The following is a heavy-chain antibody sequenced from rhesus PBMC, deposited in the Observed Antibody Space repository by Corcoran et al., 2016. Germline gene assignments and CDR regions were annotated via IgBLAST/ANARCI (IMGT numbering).Heavy chain of an antibody. Sequence: QVQLQESGPGLVKPSETLSLTCAVSGGSIRDDYYWSWIRQPPGKGLEWIGYIYGSGGGTNYNPSLKNRFTISIDTSKNQFSLKLSSVTAADTAVYYCARDRGSGWPGFDYWGQGVLVTVSS. CDR1: GGSIRDDYY. D-gene: IGHD6-31*01. J-gene: IGHJ4*01. V-gene: IGHV4-106*01. CDR2: IYGSGGGT. CDR3: ARDRGSGWPGFDY.